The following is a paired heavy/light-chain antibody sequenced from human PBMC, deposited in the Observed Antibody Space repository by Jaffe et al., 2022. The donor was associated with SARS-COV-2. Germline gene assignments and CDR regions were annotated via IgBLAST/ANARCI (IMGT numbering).Light chain of an antibody. V-gene: IGLV8-61*01. J-gene: IGLJ3*02. CDR1: SGSVSTNSH. Sequence: QTVVTQEPSFSVSPGGTVTLTCGLSSGSVSTNSHPSWYQQTPGQAPRTLIYSTNTRSSGVPDRFSGSILGSKAALTITGAQADDECDYYCVLFVGSGWVFGGGTKLTVL. CDR2: STN. CDR3: VLFVGSGWV.
Heavy chain of an antibody. CDR3: VKDRSGTWSFDY. CDR1: GFTFNNYF. J-gene: IGHJ4*02. CDR2: ISTNGETT. Sequence: EVQLVESGGALVQPGGSLRLSCAASGFTFNNYFMHWVRQAPGKGPEYISTISTNGETTFYADSVKGRFTIFRDNSKSMVFLQLSSLRLEDTAVYYCVKDRSGTWSFDYWGQGTLVAVSS. D-gene: IGHD1-26*01. V-gene: IGHV3-64D*09.